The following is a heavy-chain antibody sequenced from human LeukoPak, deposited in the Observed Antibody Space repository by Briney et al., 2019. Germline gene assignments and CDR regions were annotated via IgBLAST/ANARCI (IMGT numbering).Heavy chain of an antibody. V-gene: IGHV1-69*05. CDR3: ARESTSPIYCSGGSCYV. J-gene: IGHJ4*02. CDR2: IIPIFGTA. Sequence: ASVKVSCKASGGTFSSYAISWVRQAPGQGLEWIGRIIPIFGTANYAQKFQGRVTITTDESTSTAYMELSSLRSEDTAVYYCARESTSPIYCSGGSCYVWGQGTLVTVSS. CDR1: GGTFSSYA. D-gene: IGHD2-15*01.